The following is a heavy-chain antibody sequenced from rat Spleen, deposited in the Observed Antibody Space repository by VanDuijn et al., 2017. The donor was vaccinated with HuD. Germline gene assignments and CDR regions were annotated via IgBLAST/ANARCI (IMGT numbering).Heavy chain of an antibody. CDR3: TRPDNNYYVMDA. J-gene: IGHJ4*01. D-gene: IGHD1-5*01. CDR1: GFSLSSYG. Sequence: VQLKESGPGLVPPSQTLSLTCTVSGFSLSSYGVIWVRQPQGKGLGWVASISYEGSNTYYGDSVKGRFTISRDNAKSTLYLQINTLRSEDTATYYCTRPDNNYYVMDAWGQGASVTVSS. CDR2: ISYEGSNT. V-gene: IGHV5-22*01.